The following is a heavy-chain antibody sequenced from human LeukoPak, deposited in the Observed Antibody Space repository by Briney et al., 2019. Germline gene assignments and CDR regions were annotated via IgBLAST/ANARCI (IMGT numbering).Heavy chain of an antibody. CDR1: GYTFTSCA. V-gene: IGHV7-4-1*02. D-gene: IGHD5-12*01. Sequence: ASVKVSCKASGYTFTSCARNWVRQAPGQGLEWMGWINTNTGNPTYAQGFTGRFVFSLDTSVSTAYLQISSLKAEDTAVYYCARDRRVNGYSGYAWHYWGQGTLVTVSS. CDR2: INTNTGNP. J-gene: IGHJ4*02. CDR3: ARDRRVNGYSGYAWHY.